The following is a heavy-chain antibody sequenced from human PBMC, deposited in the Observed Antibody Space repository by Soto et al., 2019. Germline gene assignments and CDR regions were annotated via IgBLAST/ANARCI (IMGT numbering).Heavy chain of an antibody. J-gene: IGHJ6*02. V-gene: IGHV3-74*01. CDR2: INSDGSST. Sequence: LRRSCAASGFTFSSYWMHWVRQAPGKGLVWVSRINSDGSSTSYADSVKGRFTISRDNAKNTLYLQMNSLRAEDTAVYYCARDIGGSYFDYYYGMDVWGQGTTVTVSS. CDR3: ARDIGGSYFDYYYGMDV. CDR1: GFTFSSYW. D-gene: IGHD1-26*01.